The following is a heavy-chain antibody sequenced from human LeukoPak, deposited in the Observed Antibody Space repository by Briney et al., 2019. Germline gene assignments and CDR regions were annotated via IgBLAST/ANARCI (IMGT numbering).Heavy chain of an antibody. CDR3: ARQGWELREDY. V-gene: IGHV4-38-2*02. J-gene: IGHJ4*02. Sequence: SETLSLTCTVSGYSISSGYYWGWIRQPPGKGLEWIGSIYHSGSTYYNPSLKSRVTISVDTSKNQFSLKLSSVTAADTAVYYCARQGWELREDYWGQGTLVTVSS. CDR1: GYSISSGYY. D-gene: IGHD1-26*01. CDR2: IYHSGST.